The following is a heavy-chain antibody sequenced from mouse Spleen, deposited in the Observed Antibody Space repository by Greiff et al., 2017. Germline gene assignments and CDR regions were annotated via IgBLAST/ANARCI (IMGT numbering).Heavy chain of an antibody. CDR3: ALTTVVGAMDY. D-gene: IGHD1-1*01. CDR1: GFTFSDYG. CDR2: ISSGSSTI. J-gene: IGHJ4*01. Sequence: EVQVVESGGGLVKPGGSLKLSCAASGFTFSDYGMHWVRQAPEKGLEWVAYISSGSSTIYYADTVKGRFTISRDNAKNTLFLQMTSLRSEDTAMYYCALTTVVGAMDYWGQGTSVTVSS. V-gene: IGHV5-17*01.